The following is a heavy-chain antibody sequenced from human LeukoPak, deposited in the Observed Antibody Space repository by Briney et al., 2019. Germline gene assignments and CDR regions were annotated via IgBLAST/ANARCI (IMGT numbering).Heavy chain of an antibody. Sequence: PGGSLRLSCSASGFTFSSYAMHWVRQAPGKGLEYVSAISSNGGSTYYADSVKGRFTISRDNSKNTLYLQMSSLRAEDTAVYYCVKGGGSYYDAFDIWGQGTMVTVSS. D-gene: IGHD1-26*01. CDR3: VKGGGSYYDAFDI. V-gene: IGHV3-64D*06. J-gene: IGHJ3*02. CDR1: GFTFSSYA. CDR2: ISSNGGST.